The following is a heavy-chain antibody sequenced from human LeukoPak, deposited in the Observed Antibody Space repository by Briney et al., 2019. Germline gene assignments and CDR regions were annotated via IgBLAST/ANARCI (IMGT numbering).Heavy chain of an antibody. Sequence: SETLSLTCTVSGGSISSGSYYWSWIRQPAGKGLEWIGYIYYSGSTNYNPSLKSRVTISVDTSKNQFSLKLSSVTAADTAVYYCARSVGGGHYYYYYMDVWGKGTTVTVSS. D-gene: IGHD2-15*01. CDR1: GGSISSGSYY. J-gene: IGHJ6*03. CDR2: IYYSGST. V-gene: IGHV4-61*10. CDR3: ARSVGGGHYYYYYMDV.